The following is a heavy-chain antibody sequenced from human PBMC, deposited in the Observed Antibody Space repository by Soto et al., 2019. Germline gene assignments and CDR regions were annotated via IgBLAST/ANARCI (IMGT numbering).Heavy chain of an antibody. CDR1: GYTFTSYD. Sequence: GASVKVSCKASGYTFTSYDINWVRQATGQGLEWMGGFDPEDGETIYAQKFQGRVTMTEDTSTDTAYMELSSLRSEDTAVYYCATTPDYGDYAWFDPWGQGTLVTVSS. D-gene: IGHD4-17*01. V-gene: IGHV1-24*01. J-gene: IGHJ5*02. CDR3: ATTPDYGDYAWFDP. CDR2: FDPEDGET.